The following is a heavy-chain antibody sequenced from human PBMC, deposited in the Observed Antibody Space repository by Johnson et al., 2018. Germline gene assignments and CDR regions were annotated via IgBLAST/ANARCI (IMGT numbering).Heavy chain of an antibody. CDR1: GFTISSYG. CDR2: IKQDGSEK. Sequence: VQLVESGGGVVQPGRSLRLSCAASGFTISSYGLLWFRQAPGKGLEWVANIKQDGSEKYYVDSVKGRFTISRDNAKNSLYLQMNSLRAEDQAVYYCASYSVIDDAFDIWGQGTMVTVSS. J-gene: IGHJ3*02. V-gene: IGHV3-7*01. D-gene: IGHD2-21*01. CDR3: ASYSVIDDAFDI.